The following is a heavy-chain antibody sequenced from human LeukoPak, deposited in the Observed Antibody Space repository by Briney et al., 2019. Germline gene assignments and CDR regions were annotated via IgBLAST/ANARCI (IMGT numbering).Heavy chain of an antibody. D-gene: IGHD6-13*01. CDR2: IYYSGST. CDR1: GGSINSYY. J-gene: IGHJ5*02. CDR3: ARLGIAAAQLGWFDP. Sequence: PSETLCLTCTVSGGSINSYYWSWIRQPPGKGLEWIGYIYYSGSTNYNPSLKSRVTISVDTSKNQFSLKLSSVTAADTAVYYCARLGIAAAQLGWFDPWGQGTLVTVSS. V-gene: IGHV4-59*08.